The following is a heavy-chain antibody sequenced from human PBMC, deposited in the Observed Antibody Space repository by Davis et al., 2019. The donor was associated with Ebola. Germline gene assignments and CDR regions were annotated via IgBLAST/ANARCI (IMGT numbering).Heavy chain of an antibody. V-gene: IGHV4-59*12. CDR3: ARWGGGNIWYFDL. CDR2: IYYSGST. CDR1: GGSFSGYY. D-gene: IGHD2-15*01. Sequence: MPSETLSLTCAVYGGSFSGYYWSWIRQPPGKGLEWIGYIYYSGSTNYNPSLKSRVTISVDTSKNQFSLKLSSVTAADTAVYYCARWGGGNIWYFDLWGRGTLVTVSS. J-gene: IGHJ2*01.